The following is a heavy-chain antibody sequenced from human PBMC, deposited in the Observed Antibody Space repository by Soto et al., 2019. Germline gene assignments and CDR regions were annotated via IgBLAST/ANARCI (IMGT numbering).Heavy chain of an antibody. V-gene: IGHV4-59*12. J-gene: IGHJ6*02. CDR1: GGSISSYY. Sequence: PSETLSLTCTVSGGSISSYYWSWIRQPPGKGLEWIGYIYYSGSTNYNPSLKSRATISVDTSKNQFSLKLSSVTAADTAVYYCARDRSYYDILTGEYYYYYGMDVWGQGTTVTVSS. D-gene: IGHD3-9*01. CDR3: ARDRSYYDILTGEYYYYYGMDV. CDR2: IYYSGST.